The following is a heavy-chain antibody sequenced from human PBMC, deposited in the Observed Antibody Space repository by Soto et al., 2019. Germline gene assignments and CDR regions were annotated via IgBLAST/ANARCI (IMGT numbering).Heavy chain of an antibody. CDR3: ARAARLGATVRGMDV. V-gene: IGHV3-48*03. CDR2: ISSSGSTI. CDR1: GFTFSSYE. D-gene: IGHD6-6*01. J-gene: IGHJ6*02. Sequence: GGSLRLSCAASGFTFSSYEMNWVRQAPGKGLEWVSYISSSGSTIYYADSVKGRFTISRDNAKNSLYLQMNSLRAEDTAVYYCARAARLGATVRGMDVWGQGTTVTVSS.